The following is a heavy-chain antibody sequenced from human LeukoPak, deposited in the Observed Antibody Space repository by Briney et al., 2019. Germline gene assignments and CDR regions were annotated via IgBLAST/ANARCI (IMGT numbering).Heavy chain of an antibody. J-gene: IGHJ4*02. CDR2: ISGSGDST. D-gene: IGHD3-3*01. CDR3: AKSGSGYYI. V-gene: IGHV3-23*01. Sequence: PGGTLRLSCAASGFTFSNSGMNWVRQAPGKGLEWVSTISGSGDSTYYADSVKGRFTSSRDNSKNTLYLQMNSLRAEDTAIYYCAKSGSGYYIWGQGTLVTVSS. CDR1: GFTFSNSG.